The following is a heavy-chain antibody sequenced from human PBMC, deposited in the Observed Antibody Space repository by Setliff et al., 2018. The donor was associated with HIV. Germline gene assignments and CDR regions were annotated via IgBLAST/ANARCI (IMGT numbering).Heavy chain of an antibody. Sequence: SETLSLTCAVYGGSFSGYYWSWIRQPPGKGLEWIGEINHSGSTNYNPSFKSRVTISVDTSKNQFSLKLSSVTAADTAVYYCARYSGIAVNDWGQGTLVTVSS. V-gene: IGHV4-34*01. J-gene: IGHJ4*02. CDR1: GGSFSGYY. CDR3: ARYSGIAVND. D-gene: IGHD6-19*01. CDR2: INHSGST.